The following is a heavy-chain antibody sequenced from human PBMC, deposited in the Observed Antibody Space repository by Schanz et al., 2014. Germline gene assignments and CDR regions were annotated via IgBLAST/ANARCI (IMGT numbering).Heavy chain of an antibody. J-gene: IGHJ4*02. CDR1: GGTFSSYT. Sequence: QVQLVQSGAEVKKPGASVKVSCKLSGGTFSSYTISWMRQAPGQGLEWMGWINPNTGGTNFAQKFQGWVTVTRDTSISTVYMELSRVTYEDTAVYYCARAFGGYDPAGALDYWGQGTLVTVSS. V-gene: IGHV1-2*04. D-gene: IGHD5-12*01. CDR2: INPNTGGT. CDR3: ARAFGGYDPAGALDY.